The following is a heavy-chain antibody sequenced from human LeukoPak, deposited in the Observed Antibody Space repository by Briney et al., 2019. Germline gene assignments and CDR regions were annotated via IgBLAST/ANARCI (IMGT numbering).Heavy chain of an antibody. Sequence: GGSLRLSCAASGFTFSSYGMHWVRQAPGKGLEWVAFIRYDGSNKYYADSVKGRFTISRDNSKNTLYLQMNSLRAEDTAVYYCARDSPYDILTGTNDYWGQGTLVTVSS. CDR2: IRYDGSNK. J-gene: IGHJ4*02. D-gene: IGHD3-9*01. CDR1: GFTFSSYG. CDR3: ARDSPYDILTGTNDY. V-gene: IGHV3-30*02.